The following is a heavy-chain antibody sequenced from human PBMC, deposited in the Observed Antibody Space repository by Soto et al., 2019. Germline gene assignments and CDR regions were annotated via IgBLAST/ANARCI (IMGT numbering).Heavy chain of an antibody. V-gene: IGHV4-31*03. J-gene: IGHJ3*02. Sequence: QVQLQESGPGLVKPSQTLSLTCTVSGGSISSGGYYWSWIRQHPGKGLEWIGYIYYSGSTYYNPSLKSRVTISVDTSKKQFYLKLRYVTDADTSVYYCAREYCSSTSCEPFDIWGQGTMVTVSS. CDR1: GGSISSGGYY. D-gene: IGHD2-2*01. CDR2: IYYSGST. CDR3: AREYCSSTSCEPFDI.